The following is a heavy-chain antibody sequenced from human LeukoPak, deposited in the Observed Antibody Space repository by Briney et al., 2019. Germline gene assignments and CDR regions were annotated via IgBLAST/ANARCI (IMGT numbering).Heavy chain of an antibody. J-gene: IGHJ4*02. Sequence: GGSLRLSCAASGFTFSSYGMHWVRQAPGKGLEWVAFIWNDGSNKYYADSVKGRFTISRDNSKNTLYLQMNSLRAEDTAVYYCAKDLTGSSWTFDYWGQATLVTVSS. CDR3: AKDLTGSSWTFDY. D-gene: IGHD6-13*01. V-gene: IGHV3-30*02. CDR2: IWNDGSNK. CDR1: GFTFSSYG.